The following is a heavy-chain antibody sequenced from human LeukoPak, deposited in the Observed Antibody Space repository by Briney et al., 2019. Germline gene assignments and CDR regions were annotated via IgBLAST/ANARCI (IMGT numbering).Heavy chain of an antibody. D-gene: IGHD3-9*01. CDR2: IIPILGIA. V-gene: IGHV1-69*04. CDR3: ASSRPYGDISTGYYNYYFDY. J-gene: IGHJ4*02. CDR1: GGTFSSYA. Sequence: SVKVSCKASGGTFSSYAISWVRQAPGQGLEWMGRIIPILGIANYAQKFQGRVTITADKSTSTAYMELSSLRSEDTAVYYCASSRPYGDISTGYYNYYFDYWGQGTLVTVSS.